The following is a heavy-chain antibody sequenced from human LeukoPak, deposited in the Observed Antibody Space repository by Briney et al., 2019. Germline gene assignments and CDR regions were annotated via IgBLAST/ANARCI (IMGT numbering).Heavy chain of an antibody. J-gene: IGHJ4*02. CDR2: IYYDDDD. CDR3: AHMGYCGNSNCYGFDY. Sequence: SGPTLVNPTQTLTLTCTFSGFSLTTYGVAVGWIRQPPGKALEWLALIYYDDDDRYSPSLKSRLTITKDTSKEQVVLTMTNMDPADTATYYCAHMGYCGNSNCYGFDYWGPGTLVTVSS. CDR1: GFSLTTYGVA. D-gene: IGHD2-21*01. V-gene: IGHV2-5*02.